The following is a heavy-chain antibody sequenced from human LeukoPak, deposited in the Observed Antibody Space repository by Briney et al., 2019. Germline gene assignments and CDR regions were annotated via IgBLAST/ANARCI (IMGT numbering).Heavy chain of an antibody. J-gene: IGHJ4*02. CDR2: IYYSGST. Sequence: PSETLSLTCTVSGGSISSYYWSWTRQPPGKGLEWIGYIYYSGSTNYNPSLKSRVTISVDTSKNQFSLKLSSVTAADTAVYYCASYGAGTTPTGYFDYWGQGTLVTVSS. CDR1: GGSISSYY. V-gene: IGHV4-59*01. D-gene: IGHD1-1*01. CDR3: ASYGAGTTPTGYFDY.